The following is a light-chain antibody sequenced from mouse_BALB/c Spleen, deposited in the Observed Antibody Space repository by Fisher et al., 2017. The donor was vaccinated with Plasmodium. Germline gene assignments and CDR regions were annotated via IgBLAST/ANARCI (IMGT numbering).Light chain of an antibody. V-gene: IGKV4-61*01. CDR2: ATS. CDR1: SSVNY. Sequence: IVMAQTPAIMSASPGQKVTITCSAISSVNYMHWYQQKPGSSPKLWIYATSKLALGVPACFNGSGYGTSYSLTISSMEAEDAATYYCHQYHRFPPMTFGGGTKLEIK. CDR3: HQYHRFPPMT. J-gene: IGKJ1*01.